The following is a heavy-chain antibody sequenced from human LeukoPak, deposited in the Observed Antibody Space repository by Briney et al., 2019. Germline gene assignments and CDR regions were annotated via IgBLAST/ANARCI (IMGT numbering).Heavy chain of an antibody. CDR2: ISSSSKTI. CDR1: GFTFSSYS. J-gene: IGHJ4*02. CDR3: ARVVGL. Sequence: GGSLRLSCAASGFTFSSYSMNWVRQAPGKGLEWVSYISSSSKTIYYADSVKGRFTISRDNSKNTLYLQMNSLRAEDTAVYYCARVVGLWSQGTLVTVSS. V-gene: IGHV3-48*01.